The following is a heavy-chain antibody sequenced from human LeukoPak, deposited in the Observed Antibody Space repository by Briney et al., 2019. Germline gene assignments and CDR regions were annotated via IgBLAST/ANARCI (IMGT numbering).Heavy chain of an antibody. V-gene: IGHV3-7*01. Sequence: PGGSLRLSCAASGFTFSTYWMSWVRQAPGGGLEWVANIKQDGSEKYYVDSVKGRFTISRGNAKNSLYLQMNSLRAEDTAVYYCARGGSSSSAWFDPWGQGTLVTVSS. J-gene: IGHJ5*02. CDR2: IKQDGSEK. CDR1: GFTFSTYW. CDR3: ARGGSSSSAWFDP. D-gene: IGHD6-6*01.